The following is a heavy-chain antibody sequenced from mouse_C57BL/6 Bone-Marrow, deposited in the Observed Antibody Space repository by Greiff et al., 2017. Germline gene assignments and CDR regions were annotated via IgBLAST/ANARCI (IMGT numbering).Heavy chain of an antibody. Sequence: VQLQQSVAELVRPGASVKLSCTASGFNIKNTYMHWVKQRPEQGLEWIGRIDPANGNTKYAPKFQGTATITADTSSNTAYLQLSSLTSEDTAIYYVASYRFGWLQWYFDVWGTGTTVTVSS. V-gene: IGHV14-3*01. CDR1: GFNIKNTY. D-gene: IGHD2-3*01. J-gene: IGHJ1*03. CDR2: IDPANGNT. CDR3: ASYRFGWLQWYFDV.